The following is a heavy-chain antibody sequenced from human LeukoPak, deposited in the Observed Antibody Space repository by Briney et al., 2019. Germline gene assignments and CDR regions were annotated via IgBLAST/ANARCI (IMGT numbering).Heavy chain of an antibody. CDR2: IYYSGST. J-gene: IGHJ6*02. CDR1: GGFISSSSYY. CDR3: ARGELLHSYYGMDV. Sequence: SVTLSLTCTVSGGFISSSSYYWGWIRQPPGKGLEWIESIYYSGSTYYNPSLKSLVTISVDTSKNQFSLKLSSVTAADTAVYYCARGELLHSYYGMDVWGQGTTVTVSS. V-gene: IGHV4-39*07. D-gene: IGHD1-26*01.